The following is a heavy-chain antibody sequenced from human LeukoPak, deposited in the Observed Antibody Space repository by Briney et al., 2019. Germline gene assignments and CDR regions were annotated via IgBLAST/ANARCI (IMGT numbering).Heavy chain of an antibody. CDR2: IYSSGST. V-gene: IGHV4-61*05. CDR3: ARQDAKGVTPWGFDY. Sequence: SETLSLTCTVSGGSISSSSYYWGWIRQPPGKGLEWIGYIYSSGSTDYNPSLKSRVAISVDTSKNQFSLKLSSVTAADTAVYYCARQDAKGVTPWGFDYWGQGTLVTVSS. CDR1: GGSISSSSYY. D-gene: IGHD2-21*02. J-gene: IGHJ4*02.